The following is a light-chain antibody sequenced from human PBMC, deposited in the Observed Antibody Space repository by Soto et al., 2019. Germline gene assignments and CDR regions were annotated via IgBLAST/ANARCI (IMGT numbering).Light chain of an antibody. CDR1: SSDVGGYNY. V-gene: IGLV2-11*01. Sequence: QSALTQPHSVSGSPGQSVTISCTGTSSDVGGYNYVSWYQQHPGKAPKLMIYDVSKRPSGVPDRFSGSKSGNTASLTISELQAEDEADYYCCSYAGSYTYVFGTGTKVTVL. CDR3: CSYAGSYTYV. J-gene: IGLJ1*01. CDR2: DVS.